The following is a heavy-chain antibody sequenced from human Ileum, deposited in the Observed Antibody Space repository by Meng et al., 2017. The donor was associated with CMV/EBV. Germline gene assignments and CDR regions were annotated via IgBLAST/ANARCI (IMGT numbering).Heavy chain of an antibody. J-gene: IGHJ4*02. Sequence: SETLSLTCSVSGGSINTNYYWGWIRQPPGKGLEWSGSVYYSGSAYYNPSLQSRVTISVDTSKNQFSLNLRSVTAADTAVYYCARSEETVFGVLHYWGQGTLVTVSS. CDR3: ARSEETVFGVLHY. D-gene: IGHD3-3*01. CDR1: GGSINTNYY. CDR2: VYYSGSA. V-gene: IGHV4-39*07.